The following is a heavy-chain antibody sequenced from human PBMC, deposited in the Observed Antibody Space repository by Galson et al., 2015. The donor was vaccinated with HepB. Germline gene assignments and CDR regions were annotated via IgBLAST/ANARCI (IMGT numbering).Heavy chain of an antibody. V-gene: IGHV3-23*01. J-gene: IGHJ6*02. CDR3: AKEIYSYGKYYYYYGMDV. CDR2: ISGSGGST. Sequence: SLRLSCAASGFTFSSYAMSWVRQAPGKGLEWVSAISGSGGSTYYADSVKGRFTISRDNSKNTLYLQMNSLRAEDTAVYYCAKEIYSYGKYYYYYGMDVWGQGTTVTVSS. D-gene: IGHD5-18*01. CDR1: GFTFSSYA.